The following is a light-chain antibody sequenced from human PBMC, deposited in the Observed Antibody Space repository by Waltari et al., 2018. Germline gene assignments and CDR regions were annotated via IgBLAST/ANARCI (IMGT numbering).Light chain of an antibody. J-gene: IGLJ3*02. CDR1: TSNIGAGHD. CDR3: ASWDDSLNGHWV. V-gene: IGLV1-40*01. Sequence: QSVLTQPPSVSGTPGQRVTISCSGSTSNIGAGHDVHWYQHLPGTAPKLLIYGNNKRPAGVPDRFSASKTGTSASLAISGLQSEDEADYFCASWDDSLNGHWVFGGGTKVTVL. CDR2: GNN.